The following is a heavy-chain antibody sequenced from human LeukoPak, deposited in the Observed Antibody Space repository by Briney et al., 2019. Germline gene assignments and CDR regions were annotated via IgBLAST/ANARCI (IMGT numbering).Heavy chain of an antibody. J-gene: IGHJ4*02. D-gene: IGHD3/OR15-3a*01. CDR2: IKQDGSEK. Sequence: GGSLRLSCRASGFTFSRSWMIWLRQAPGKGLEGVANIKQDGSEKYYVDSVRGRFTISRDNAKNSLYLQMNSLRAEDTAVYYCARDLDWGCFDYWGQGTLVTVSS. V-gene: IGHV3-7*04. CDR1: GFTFSRSW. CDR3: ARDLDWGCFDY.